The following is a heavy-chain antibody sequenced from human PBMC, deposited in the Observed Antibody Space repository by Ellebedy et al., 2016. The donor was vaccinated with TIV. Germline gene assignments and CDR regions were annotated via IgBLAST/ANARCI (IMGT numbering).Heavy chain of an antibody. CDR1: GYTFTTYY. Sequence: ASVKVSCKASGYTFTTYYIHWVRQAPGQGLEWVGTLNPSTGGTSYAQKFQGRVTLTRDTSTSTAYMELSSLRSDDTAVYYCATRRAYGSGSYYYYYYGMDVWGQGTTVTVSS. D-gene: IGHD3-10*01. CDR3: ATRRAYGSGSYYYYYYGMDV. J-gene: IGHJ6*02. CDR2: LNPSTGGT. V-gene: IGHV1-46*01.